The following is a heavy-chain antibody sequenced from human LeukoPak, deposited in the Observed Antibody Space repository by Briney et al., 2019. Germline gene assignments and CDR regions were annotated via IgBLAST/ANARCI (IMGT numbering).Heavy chain of an antibody. Sequence: SETLSLTCTVSGGSFSSSSYCWGWIRQPPGKGLEWIGSIYYSGSTYYNPSLKSRVTISVDTSKNQFSLKLSSVSAADTAVYYCAVHYGGKPFADYWGQGTLVTVSS. CDR2: IYYSGST. J-gene: IGHJ4*02. CDR1: GGSFSSSSYC. D-gene: IGHD4-23*01. CDR3: AVHYGGKPFADY. V-gene: IGHV4-39*01.